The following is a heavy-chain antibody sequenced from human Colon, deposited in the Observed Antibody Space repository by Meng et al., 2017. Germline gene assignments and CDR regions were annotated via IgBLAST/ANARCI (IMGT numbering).Heavy chain of an antibody. Sequence: GESLKISCAASGFTFSSYWMSWVRQAPGKGLEWVANIKQDGSEKYYVDSGKGRFTISRDNAKNSLYLQMNSLRAEDTAVYYCASLTQLYYFDYWGQGTLVTVSS. J-gene: IGHJ4*02. CDR1: GFTFSSYW. CDR3: ASLTQLYYFDY. V-gene: IGHV3-7*01. D-gene: IGHD5-18*01. CDR2: IKQDGSEK.